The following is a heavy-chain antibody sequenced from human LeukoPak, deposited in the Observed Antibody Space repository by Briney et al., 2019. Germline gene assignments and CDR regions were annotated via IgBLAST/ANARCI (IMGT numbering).Heavy chain of an antibody. V-gene: IGHV3-33*06. J-gene: IGHJ6*03. CDR2: IWYDGSNK. CDR3: AKDSNPAGYNYMDV. Sequence: PGRSLRLSCAASGFTFSTYGMYWVRQAPGKGLDWVAVIWYDGSNKYYADSVKGRFTISRDNSKNTLYLQMNSLRAEDTAVYYCAKDSNPAGYNYMDVWGKGTTVTVSS. D-gene: IGHD1-14*01. CDR1: GFTFSTYG.